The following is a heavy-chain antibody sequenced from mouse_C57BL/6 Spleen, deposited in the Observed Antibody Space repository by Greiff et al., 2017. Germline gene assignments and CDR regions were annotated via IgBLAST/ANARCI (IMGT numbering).Heavy chain of an antibody. CDR2: ISSGGDYI. D-gene: IGHD1-1*01. CDR3: TRNSRGAMDY. V-gene: IGHV5-9-1*02. Sequence: EVQRVESGEGLVKPGGSLKLSCAASGFTFSSYAMSWVSQTPEKRLEWVAYISSGGDYIYYADTVKGRFTISRDTARNTLYLQMSSLKSEDTAMYYCTRNSRGAMDYWGQGTSVTVSS. CDR1: GFTFSSYA. J-gene: IGHJ4*01.